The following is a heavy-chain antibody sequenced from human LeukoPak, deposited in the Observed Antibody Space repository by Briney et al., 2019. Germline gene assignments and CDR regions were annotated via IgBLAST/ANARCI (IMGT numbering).Heavy chain of an antibody. CDR2: ISSNGGST. Sequence: TGGSLRLSCAASGFTFSSYAMHLVRQAPGKGLEYVSAISSNGGSTYYANSVKGRFTISRDNSKNTLYLQMGSLRAEDMAVYYCARGKGRVTDAFDIWGQGTMVTVSS. CDR3: ARGKGRVTDAFDI. J-gene: IGHJ3*02. CDR1: GFTFSSYA. D-gene: IGHD4-11*01. V-gene: IGHV3-64*01.